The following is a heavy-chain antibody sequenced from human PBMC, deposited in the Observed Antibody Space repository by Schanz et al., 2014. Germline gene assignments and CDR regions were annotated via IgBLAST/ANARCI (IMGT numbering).Heavy chain of an antibody. CDR2: IIPILGME. D-gene: IGHD4-17*01. CDR1: GYTFTSYG. V-gene: IGHV1-69*09. Sequence: QVQLVQSGAEVKKPGTSVKVSCKASGYTFTSYGISWVRQAPGQGLEWMGKIIPILGMENYAQKFQGRVTITADISTSTAYMDLSSLRSDDTAVYYCARGYGDSPTDFWGQGTLGTVSS. J-gene: IGHJ4*02. CDR3: ARGYGDSPTDF.